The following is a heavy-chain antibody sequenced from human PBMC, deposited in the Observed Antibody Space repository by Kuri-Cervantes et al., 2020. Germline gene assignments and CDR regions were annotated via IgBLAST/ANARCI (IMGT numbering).Heavy chain of an antibody. Sequence: GGSLRLSCAASGFTFSSYGMHGGGGAGGKGLEWVAVISYDGSNKYYADSVKGRFTISRDNSKNTLSLQMNSLRDEDTAVYYCARARDSSGLNTLDYWGQGTLVTVSS. V-gene: IGHV3-30*03. D-gene: IGHD3-22*01. CDR3: ARARDSSGLNTLDY. J-gene: IGHJ4*02. CDR1: GFTFSSYG. CDR2: ISYDGSNK.